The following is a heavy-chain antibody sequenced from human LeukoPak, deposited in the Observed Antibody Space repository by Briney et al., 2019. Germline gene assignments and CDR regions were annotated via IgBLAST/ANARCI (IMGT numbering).Heavy chain of an antibody. V-gene: IGHV1-18*01. J-gene: IGHJ4*02. CDR2: ISTYNANT. CDR1: GYSFTSFG. D-gene: IGHD3-16*02. CDR3: ARVFSFGDYIWGSYRYHFDY. Sequence: ASVKVSCKASGYSFTSFGISWVRQAPGQGLEWMGWISTYNANTNYAQKYQGRVTMTTDTSTSTAYMELRSLRSDDTAVYFCARVFSFGDYIWGSYRYHFDYWGQGTLVTVSS.